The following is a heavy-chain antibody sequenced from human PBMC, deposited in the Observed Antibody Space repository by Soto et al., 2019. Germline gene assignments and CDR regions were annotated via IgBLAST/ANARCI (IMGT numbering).Heavy chain of an antibody. D-gene: IGHD7-27*01. CDR2: ISGGGGST. CDR1: GFTFSSYA. Sequence: EVQLLESGGGLVQPGGSLRLSCAASGFTFSSYAVTWVRQAPGKGLEWVSGISGGGGSTDYADSVKGRFTISRDNSKNTLYLQMNSLRAEDTAVYYCAKDRLGIRGGSPYWGQGTLVTVSS. V-gene: IGHV3-23*01. CDR3: AKDRLGIRGGSPY. J-gene: IGHJ4*02.